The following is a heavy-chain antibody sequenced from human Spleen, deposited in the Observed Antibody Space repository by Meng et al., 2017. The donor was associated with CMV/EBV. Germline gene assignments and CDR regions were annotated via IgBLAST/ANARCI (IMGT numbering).Heavy chain of an antibody. CDR1: GFTCSSYS. V-gene: IGHV3-21*01. Sequence: LSCAASGFTCSSYSMNWVRQAPGKGLEWVSSISSSNSYIYYADSVKGRFTISRDNAKNSLYLQMNSLRAEDTAVYYCARDGGLYYFDYWGQGTLVTVSS. CDR2: ISSSNSYI. J-gene: IGHJ4*02. CDR3: ARDGGLYYFDY. D-gene: IGHD3-10*01.